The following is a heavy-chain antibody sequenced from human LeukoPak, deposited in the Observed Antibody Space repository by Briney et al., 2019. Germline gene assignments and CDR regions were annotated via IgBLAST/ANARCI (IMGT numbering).Heavy chain of an antibody. CDR1: GFTFSSYW. Sequence: GGSLGLSCAASGFTFSSYWMSWVRQAPGKGLEWVANIKQDGSEKYYVDSVKGRFTISRDNAKNSLYLQMNSLRAEDTAVYYCAKEDGSYVGYNWFDPWAQGTLVTVSS. CDR2: IKQDGSEK. J-gene: IGHJ5*02. CDR3: AKEDGSYVGYNWFDP. V-gene: IGHV3-7*03. D-gene: IGHD1-26*01.